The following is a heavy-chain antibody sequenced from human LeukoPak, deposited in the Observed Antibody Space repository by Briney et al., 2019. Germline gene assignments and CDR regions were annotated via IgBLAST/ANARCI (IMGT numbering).Heavy chain of an antibody. CDR1: GGTFSSYA. J-gene: IGHJ1*01. Sequence: SVKVSSKASGGTFSSYAISWVRQAPGQGLEWMGGIIPIFGTANYAQKFQGRVTMTRDTSISTAYMELSRLRSDDTAVYYCAREGQLGLDNWGQGTLVTVSS. D-gene: IGHD1-1*01. CDR3: AREGQLGLDN. CDR2: IIPIFGTA. V-gene: IGHV1-69*05.